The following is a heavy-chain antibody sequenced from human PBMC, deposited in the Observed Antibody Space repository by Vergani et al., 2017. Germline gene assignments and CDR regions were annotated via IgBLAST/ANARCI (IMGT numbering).Heavy chain of an antibody. Sequence: QVQLVESGGGVVQPGGSLRLSCAASGFSFKNFGMHWVRQAPGKGLEWVAFIRYDGSNYYQADSVKGRFTISRDNSRNTLYLQMNGLRAEDTAMYYCANSPWAYRGYDPLGYWGPGTLVTVSS. CDR2: IRYDGSNY. V-gene: IGHV3-30*02. J-gene: IGHJ4*02. D-gene: IGHD5-12*01. CDR1: GFSFKNFG. CDR3: ANSPWAYRGYDPLGY.